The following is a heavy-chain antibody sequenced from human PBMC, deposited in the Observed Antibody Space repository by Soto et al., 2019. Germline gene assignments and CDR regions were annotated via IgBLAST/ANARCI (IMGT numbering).Heavy chain of an antibody. D-gene: IGHD3-16*01. CDR1: GFTFSSYA. Sequence: PGGSRRLSCAASGFTFSSYAMSWVRQAPGKGLEWVSAISGSGGSTYYADSVKGRFTISRDNSKNTLYLQMNSLRAEDTAVYYCAKVFSYDYIWGSRALMDVWGKGTTVTVSS. CDR3: AKVFSYDYIWGSRALMDV. V-gene: IGHV3-23*01. J-gene: IGHJ6*03. CDR2: ISGSGGST.